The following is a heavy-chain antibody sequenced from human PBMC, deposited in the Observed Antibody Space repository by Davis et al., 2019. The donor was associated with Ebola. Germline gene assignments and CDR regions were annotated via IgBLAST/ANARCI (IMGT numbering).Heavy chain of an antibody. Sequence: MPSETLSLTCAVSGGSISSSNWWSWVRQPPGKGLEWIGEIYHSGSTNYNPSLKSRVTISVDKSKNQFSLKLSSVTAADTAVYYCAREAYYDSSGYYYRYYYFDYWGQGTLVTVSS. J-gene: IGHJ4*02. V-gene: IGHV4-4*02. CDR1: GGSISSSNW. CDR2: IYHSGST. D-gene: IGHD3-22*01. CDR3: AREAYYDSSGYYYRYYYFDY.